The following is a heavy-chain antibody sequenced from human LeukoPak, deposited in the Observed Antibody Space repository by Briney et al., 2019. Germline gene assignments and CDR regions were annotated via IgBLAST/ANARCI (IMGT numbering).Heavy chain of an antibody. CDR1: GYTLTELS. CDR2: FDPEDGVT. V-gene: IGHV1-24*01. J-gene: IGHJ4*02. D-gene: IGHD6-13*01. CDR3: ATDQVRYGGKAAAGMKGGFDY. Sequence: ASVKVSCKVSGYTLTELSMHWVRQAPGKGLEWMGGFDPEDGVTIYAQKFQGRVTMTEDTSTDTAYMELSSLRSEDTAVYYCATDQVRYGGKAAAGMKGGFDYWGQGTLVTVSS.